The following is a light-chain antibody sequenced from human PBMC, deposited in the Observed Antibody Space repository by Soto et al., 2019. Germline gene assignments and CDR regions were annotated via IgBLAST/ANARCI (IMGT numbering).Light chain of an antibody. CDR2: GAS. V-gene: IGKV3-20*01. Sequence: ELVLTQSPGTLSLSPGERATLSCRASQSVSSSYLAWSQKKPGQAPRLLIYGASSRATGIPDRFSGSGSGTDFNLTISRLEPEDFAVYYCQQYGSSPRTFGQGTKLDIK. CDR1: QSVSSSY. CDR3: QQYGSSPRT. J-gene: IGKJ1*01.